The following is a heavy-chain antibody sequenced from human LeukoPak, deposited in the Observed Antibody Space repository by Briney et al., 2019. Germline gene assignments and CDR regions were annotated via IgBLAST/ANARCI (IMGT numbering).Heavy chain of an antibody. CDR1: GGSISSYY. CDR2: IYYSGST. CDR3: ARGRGLYYYDSSGYQVAFDY. D-gene: IGHD3-22*01. J-gene: IGHJ4*02. V-gene: IGHV4-59*01. Sequence: SETLSLTCTVSGGSISSYYWSWIRQPPGKGLEWIGYIYYSGSTNYNPSLKSRVTISVDTSKNQFSLKLRSVTAADTAVYYCARGRGLYYYDSSGYQVAFDYWGQGTLVTVSS.